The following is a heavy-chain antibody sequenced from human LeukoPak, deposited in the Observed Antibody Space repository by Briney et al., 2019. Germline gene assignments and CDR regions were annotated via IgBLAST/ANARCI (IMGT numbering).Heavy chain of an antibody. CDR3: TRRTYSTYMDV. D-gene: IGHD1-7*01. J-gene: IGHJ6*03. Sequence: SETLSLTCTLSGGSMITDTFYWVWIRQPPGKGLAWIANMYSIGGGRQYNRSLTNRVSISVDTSKNQFFLNLNSVTAADTAIYYCTRRTYSTYMDVWGQGTTVTVSS. CDR1: GGSMITDTFY. CDR2: MYSIGGGR. V-gene: IGHV4-39*01.